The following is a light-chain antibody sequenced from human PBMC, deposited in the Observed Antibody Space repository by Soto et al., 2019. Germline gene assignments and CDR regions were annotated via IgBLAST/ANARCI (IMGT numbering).Light chain of an antibody. V-gene: IGKV3-11*01. J-gene: IGKJ4*01. CDR2: DVS. CDR3: QQRSDWPLT. CDR1: QSVRSY. Sequence: EIVLTQSPATLSLSPGERATLSFRASQSVRSYLGWYQQKPGQAPRLLIYDVSDRATGISARFSGSGSGTDFTLTISSLEPEDFAVYYCQQRSDWPLTFGGGTKVEIK.